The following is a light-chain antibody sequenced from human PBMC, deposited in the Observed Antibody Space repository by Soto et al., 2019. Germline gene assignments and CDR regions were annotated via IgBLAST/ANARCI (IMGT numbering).Light chain of an antibody. J-gene: IGLJ1*01. CDR3: SSYAGSSHV. V-gene: IGLV2-8*01. CDR1: SSDVGGYNY. CDR2: EVN. Sequence: QAAQSHPPSASWSPGHSVAISCTGTSSDVGGYNYVSWYQQHPGKAPKLMIYEVNKRPSGVPDRFSGSKSGNTASLTVSGLQAEDEADYYCSSYAGSSHVFGTGTNVTXL.